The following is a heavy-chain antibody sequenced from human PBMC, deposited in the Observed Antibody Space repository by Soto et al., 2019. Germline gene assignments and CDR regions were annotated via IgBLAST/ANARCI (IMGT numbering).Heavy chain of an antibody. J-gene: IGHJ4*02. CDR3: AHRLSGYSWNGGYFDY. CDR1: GFSLTTSPMG. D-gene: IGHD1-1*01. CDR2: IYWDDDK. V-gene: IGHV2-5*02. Sequence: QITLKESGPTLVKPTQTLTLTCTFSGFSLTTSPMGVGWIRQPPGKALEWLVVIYWDDDKRYSPSLKSRLTIPKDTAKTQVALTLTNMDPVETATYYCAHRLSGYSWNGGYFDYGGQGALVTVSS.